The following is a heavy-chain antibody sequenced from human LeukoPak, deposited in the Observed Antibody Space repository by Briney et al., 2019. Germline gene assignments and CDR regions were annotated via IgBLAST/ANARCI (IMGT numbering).Heavy chain of an antibody. V-gene: IGHV3-15*01. D-gene: IGHD6-19*01. CDR2: IKSKTDGGTT. J-gene: IGHJ3*02. Sequence: GGSLRLSCAASGFTFSNAWMNWVRQAPGKGLEWVGRIKSKTDGGTTDYAAPVKGRFTISRDDSKNTLYLQMNSLKTEDTAVYYCTTYSSGWYGAFDIWGQGTMVTVSS. CDR1: GFTFSNAW. CDR3: TTYSSGWYGAFDI.